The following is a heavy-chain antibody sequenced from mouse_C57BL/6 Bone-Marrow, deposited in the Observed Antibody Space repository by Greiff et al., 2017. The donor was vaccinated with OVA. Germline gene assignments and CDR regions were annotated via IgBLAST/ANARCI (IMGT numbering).Heavy chain of an antibody. Sequence: EVQLQQSGAELVRPGASVKLSCTASGFNIKDDYMHWVKQRPEQGLEWIGWIDPENGDTEYASKFQGKATITADTSSNTAYLQLSSLTSEDTAVYYCTTGITTIVNAMHYWGQGTSVTVSS. J-gene: IGHJ4*01. D-gene: IGHD1-1*01. V-gene: IGHV14-4*01. CDR2: IDPENGDT. CDR3: TTGITTIVNAMHY. CDR1: GFNIKDDY.